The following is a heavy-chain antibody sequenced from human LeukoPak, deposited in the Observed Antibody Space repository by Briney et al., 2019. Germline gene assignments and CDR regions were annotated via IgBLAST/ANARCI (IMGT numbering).Heavy chain of an antibody. D-gene: IGHD3-16*01. CDR1: GGSISSYF. Sequence: SETLSLTCTVSGGSISSYFWSWIRQPPGKGLEWIGYISYSGSTNYNPSLKSRVTISVDTSKNQFSLKLTYMITADTAIYYFTRGRTLKIYWGQGTLVTVSS. CDR3: TRGRTLKIY. J-gene: IGHJ4*02. V-gene: IGHV4-59*01. CDR2: ISYSGST.